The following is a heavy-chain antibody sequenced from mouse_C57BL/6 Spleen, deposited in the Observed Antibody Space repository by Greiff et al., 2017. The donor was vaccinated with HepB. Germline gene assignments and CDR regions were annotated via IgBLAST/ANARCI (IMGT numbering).Heavy chain of an antibody. CDR2: IYPGDGDT. D-gene: IGHD2-1*01. J-gene: IGHJ1*03. V-gene: IGHV1-82*01. CDR1: GYAFSSSW. CDR3: ARPLLWWYFDV. Sequence: QVQLKESGPELVKPGASVKISCKASGYAFSSSWMNWVKQRPGKGLEWIGRIYPGDGDTNYNGKFKGKATLTADKSSSTAYMQISSLTSEDSAVYFCARPLLWWYFDVWGTGTTVTVSS.